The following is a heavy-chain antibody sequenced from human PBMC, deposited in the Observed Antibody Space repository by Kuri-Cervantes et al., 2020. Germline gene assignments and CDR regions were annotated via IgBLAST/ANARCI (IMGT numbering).Heavy chain of an antibody. V-gene: IGHV1-2*02. CDR3: ARVHGDVPQ. D-gene: IGHD2-21*02. CDR2: INPNSGGT. Sequence: ASVKVSCKASGGTFSSYAISWVRQAPGQGLEWMGWINPNSGGTNYAQKFQGRVTMTRDTSISTAYMELSRLRSDDTAVYYCARVHGDVPQWGQGTLVTVSS. CDR1: GGTFSSYA. J-gene: IGHJ1*01.